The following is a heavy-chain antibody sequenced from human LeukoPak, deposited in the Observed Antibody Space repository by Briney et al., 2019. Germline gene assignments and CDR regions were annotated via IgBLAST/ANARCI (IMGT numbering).Heavy chain of an antibody. CDR2: ISGSGGST. CDR3: AKLITMIVVVKWYFDY. CDR1: GFTFSSYA. D-gene: IGHD3-22*01. Sequence: PGGSLRLSCAASGFTFSSYAMSWVRQAPGKGLEWVSAISGSGGSTYYADSVKGRFTISRDNSKNTLYLQMNSLRAEDTAVYYCAKLITMIVVVKWYFDYWGQGTLVTVSS. V-gene: IGHV3-23*01. J-gene: IGHJ4*02.